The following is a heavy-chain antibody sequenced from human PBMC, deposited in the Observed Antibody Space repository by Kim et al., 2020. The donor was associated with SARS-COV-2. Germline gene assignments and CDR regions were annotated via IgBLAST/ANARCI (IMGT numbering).Heavy chain of an antibody. Sequence: VKGRYTISRDNSKNTLYLQMNSLRAEDTAVYYCANLLGHCGGDCYDAYDIWGQGTMVTVSS. V-gene: IGHV3-23*01. CDR3: ANLLGHCGGDCYDAYDI. D-gene: IGHD2-21*02. J-gene: IGHJ3*02.